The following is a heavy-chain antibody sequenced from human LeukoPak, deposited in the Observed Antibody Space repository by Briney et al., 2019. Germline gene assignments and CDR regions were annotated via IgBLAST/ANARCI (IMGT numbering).Heavy chain of an antibody. CDR2: ISSSSSYI. J-gene: IGHJ6*02. Sequence: GGSLRLSCAASGFTFSSYAMSWVRQAPGKGLEWVSSISSSSSYIYYADSVKGRFTISRDNAKNSLYLQMNSLRAEDTAVYYCARLGDSSGWYWVDYYYYGMDVWGQGTTVTVSS. CDR3: ARLGDSSGWYWVDYYYYGMDV. CDR1: GFTFSSYA. D-gene: IGHD6-19*01. V-gene: IGHV3-21*01.